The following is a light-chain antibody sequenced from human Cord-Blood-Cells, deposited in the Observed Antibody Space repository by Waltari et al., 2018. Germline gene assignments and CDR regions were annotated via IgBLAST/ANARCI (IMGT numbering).Light chain of an antibody. CDR3: CSYAGSYTFVV. CDR1: SSDLGGYNY. V-gene: IGLV2-11*01. Sequence: QSALTQPRSVSGSPGQSVTIPCTGTSSDLGGYNYPAWYQQHPGKAPKLMIYDVRKRPSGVPDRFSGSKSGNTASLTISGLQAEDEADYYCCSYAGSYTFVVFGGGTKLTVL. J-gene: IGLJ2*01. CDR2: DVR.